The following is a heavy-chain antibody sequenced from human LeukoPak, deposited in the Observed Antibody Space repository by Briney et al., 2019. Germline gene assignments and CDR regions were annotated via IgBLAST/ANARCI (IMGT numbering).Heavy chain of an antibody. CDR2: IYPGDSDT. CDR3: ARHVGGSSSGLSTPEDYYYYMDV. CDR1: GYSFTSYW. V-gene: IGHV5-51*01. Sequence: GESLKISCKGSGYSFTSYWIGWVRQMPGKGLEWMGIIYPGDSDTRYSPSFQGQVTISADKSISTAYLQWSSLKASDTAMYYCARHVGGSSSGLSTPEDYYYYMDVWGKGTTVTVSS. J-gene: IGHJ6*03. D-gene: IGHD2-15*01.